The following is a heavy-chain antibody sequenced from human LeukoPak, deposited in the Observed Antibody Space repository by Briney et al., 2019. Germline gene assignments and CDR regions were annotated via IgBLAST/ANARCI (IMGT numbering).Heavy chain of an antibody. CDR3: ARGLNSLDY. Sequence: QPGGSLRLSCAASGLTLRSYEMNWVRQAPGKGLEWVSYISSSGSTIYYADSVKGRFTISRDNAKNSLYLQMNSLRAEDTAVYYCARGLNSLDYWGQGTLVTVSS. CDR2: ISSSGSTI. D-gene: IGHD5-24*01. V-gene: IGHV3-48*03. CDR1: GLTLRSYE. J-gene: IGHJ4*02.